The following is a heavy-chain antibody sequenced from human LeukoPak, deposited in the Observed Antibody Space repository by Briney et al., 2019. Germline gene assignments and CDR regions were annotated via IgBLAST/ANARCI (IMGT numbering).Heavy chain of an antibody. CDR3: AREVAAAGTGYYYYYYMDV. CDR2: ISSSSYI. V-gene: IGHV3-21*01. CDR1: GFTLSSYT. J-gene: IGHJ6*03. Sequence: PGGSLRLSCAVSGFTLSSYTMNWVRQAPGKGLEWVSFISSSSYIYYADSVKGRFTISRDNAENSLYLQMNSLRAEDTAVYYCAREVAAAGTGYYYYYYMDVWGKGTTVTVSS. D-gene: IGHD6-13*01.